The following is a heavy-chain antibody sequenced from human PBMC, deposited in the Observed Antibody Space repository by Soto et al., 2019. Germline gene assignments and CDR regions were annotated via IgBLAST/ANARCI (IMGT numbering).Heavy chain of an antibody. CDR1: GFTFTSSA. D-gene: IGHD1-26*01. V-gene: IGHV1-58*01. J-gene: IGHJ3*02. CDR3: AVSSGSYHHDAFDI. CDR2: IVVGSGNT. Sequence: QMQLVQSGPEVKKPGTSVKVSCKASGFTFTSSAVQWVRQARGQRLEWIGWIVVGSGNTNYAQKFQERVTITRDMSTSTAYMELSSLRSEDTAVYYCAVSSGSYHHDAFDIWGQGTMVTVSS.